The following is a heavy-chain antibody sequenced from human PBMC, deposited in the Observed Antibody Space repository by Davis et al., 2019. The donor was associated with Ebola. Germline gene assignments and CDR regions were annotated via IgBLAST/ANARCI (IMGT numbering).Heavy chain of an antibody. J-gene: IGHJ4*02. V-gene: IGHV3-23*01. CDR1: GFTFSSYA. D-gene: IGHD3-22*01. Sequence: PGGSLRLSCAASGFTFSSYAMSWVRQAPGKGLEWVSAISGSGGSTYYADSVKGRFTISRDNSKNTLYLQMNSLRAEDTAVYYCAKVGHGKEHYYDSSGYYYGSGFDYWGQGTLVTVSS. CDR2: ISGSGGST. CDR3: AKVGHGKEHYYDSSGYYYGSGFDY.